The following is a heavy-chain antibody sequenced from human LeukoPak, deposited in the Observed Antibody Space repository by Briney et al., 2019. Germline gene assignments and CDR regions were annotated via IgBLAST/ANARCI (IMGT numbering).Heavy chain of an antibody. D-gene: IGHD6-13*01. Sequence: GGSLRLSCGASGFTFSSYAMSWVRQAPGKGLEWVSAISGSGGSTYYADSVKGRFTISRDNSKNTLYLPMNSLRAEDTAVYYCAKSTGSSSWLDAFDIWGQGTMVTVSS. V-gene: IGHV3-23*01. CDR2: ISGSGGST. J-gene: IGHJ3*02. CDR3: AKSTGSSSWLDAFDI. CDR1: GFTFSSYA.